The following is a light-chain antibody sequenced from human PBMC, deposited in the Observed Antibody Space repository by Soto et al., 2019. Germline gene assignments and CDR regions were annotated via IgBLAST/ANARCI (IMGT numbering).Light chain of an antibody. V-gene: IGLV2-14*01. Sequence: SVLTQPASVSGSPGQSITISCTGTSSDVGGYNYVSWYQQQPGKAPKFMIYDVTNRPSGVSNRFSGSKSGNTASLTISGLRAEDEADYYCCSYTTSNTRQIVFGTGTKVTV. CDR2: DVT. J-gene: IGLJ1*01. CDR1: SSDVGGYNY. CDR3: CSYTTSNTRQIV.